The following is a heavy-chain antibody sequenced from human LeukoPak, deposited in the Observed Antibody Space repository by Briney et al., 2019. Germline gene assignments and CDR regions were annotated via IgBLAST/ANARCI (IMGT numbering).Heavy chain of an antibody. V-gene: IGHV1-18*01. Sequence: ASVKVSCKASGYTFTSYGISWVRQAPGQGLEWMGWISAYNGNTNYAQKLQGRVTMTTDTSASTAYMELGSLRSDDTAVYYCARGRHGDYVLGHWFDPWGQGTLVTVSS. D-gene: IGHD4-17*01. CDR3: ARGRHGDYVLGHWFDP. J-gene: IGHJ5*02. CDR1: GYTFTSYG. CDR2: ISAYNGNT.